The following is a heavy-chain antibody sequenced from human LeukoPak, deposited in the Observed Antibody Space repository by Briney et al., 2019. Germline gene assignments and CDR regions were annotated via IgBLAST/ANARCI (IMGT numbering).Heavy chain of an antibody. Sequence: GGSLRLSCAASGFTFSSYWMHWVRQAPGKGLVWVSRINSDGRSTSYADSANGRFTISRDNAKNTLYLQMNSLRAEDTAVYYCVRDVWGDRDSYFDYWGQGTLVTVSS. CDR3: VRDVWGDRDSYFDY. CDR2: INSDGRST. D-gene: IGHD2-21*01. V-gene: IGHV3-74*01. J-gene: IGHJ4*02. CDR1: GFTFSSYW.